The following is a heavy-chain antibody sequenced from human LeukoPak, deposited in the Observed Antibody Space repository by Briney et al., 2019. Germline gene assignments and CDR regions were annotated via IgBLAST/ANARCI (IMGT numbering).Heavy chain of an antibody. CDR3: LTDPSYETNN. CDR2: IKSKTGGETT. V-gene: IGHV3-15*01. J-gene: IGHJ4*02. D-gene: IGHD3-16*01. Sequence: PGGSLRLSCAVSGLTFNVAWMSWVRQAPGKGLEWIGRIKSKTGGETTDYAAPLRGRFSISRDDSKDTLYLQMNSLKAEDTAVYYCLTDPSYETNNWGQGTLVTVSS. CDR1: GLTFNVAW.